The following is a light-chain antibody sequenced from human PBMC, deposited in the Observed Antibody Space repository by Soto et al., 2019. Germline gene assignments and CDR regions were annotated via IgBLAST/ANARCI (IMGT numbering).Light chain of an antibody. V-gene: IGKV3-20*01. CDR1: QSVTSSY. CDR2: GAS. Sequence: EIVLTQSPGTLSLSPGERATLSCRASQSVTSSYLAWYQQKPGQAPGLVMYGASIRTSGIPDRFSGSGSGTDFTLTISRLEPEDFAVYYCQQYVRSPWTFGQGTKVDIK. J-gene: IGKJ1*01. CDR3: QQYVRSPWT.